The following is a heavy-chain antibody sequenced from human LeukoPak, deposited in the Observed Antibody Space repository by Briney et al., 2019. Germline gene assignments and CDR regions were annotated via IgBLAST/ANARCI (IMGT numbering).Heavy chain of an antibody. CDR3: ARAVTVVIPGPYYFFYMDV. J-gene: IGHJ6*03. CDR2: ISSSSDYI. V-gene: IGHV3-21*01. CDR1: GFTFSSYY. Sequence: PGGSLRLSCAASGFTFSSYYMSWVRQAPGKGLEWVSSISSSSDYIYYADSVKGRFTISRDNAKNSLYLQMNSLRAEDTAVYYCARAVTVVIPGPYYFFYMDVWGKGTTVTVSS. D-gene: IGHD4-23*01.